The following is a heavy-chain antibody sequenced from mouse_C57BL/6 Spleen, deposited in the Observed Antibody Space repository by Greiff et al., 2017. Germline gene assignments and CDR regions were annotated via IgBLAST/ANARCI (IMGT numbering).Heavy chain of an antibody. CDR1: GFNIKDDY. J-gene: IGHJ2*01. V-gene: IGHV14-4*01. CDR3: TTGLRQRDY. CDR2: IDPENGDT. Sequence: VQLQQSGAELVRPGASVKLSCTASGFNIKDDYMHWVKQRPEQGLEWIGWIDPENGDTEYASKFQGKATITADTSSNTAYLQLSSLTSEDTAVYYCTTGLRQRDYWGQGTTLTVSS. D-gene: IGHD2-4*01.